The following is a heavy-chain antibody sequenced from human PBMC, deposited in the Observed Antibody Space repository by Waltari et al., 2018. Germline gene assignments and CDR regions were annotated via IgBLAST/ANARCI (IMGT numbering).Heavy chain of an antibody. CDR1: GFTFSSYG. Sequence: QVHLVESGGGVVQPGRSLRLSCAAFGFTFSSYGMHWVRQAPGKWLRWVAVIWYKLSNKHYADSVKGRFTISRDNSKNTLYLQMNSLRAEDTAVYYCARNDYNGNSFDYWGQGTLVTVSS. CDR3: ARNDYNGNSFDY. D-gene: IGHD3-10*01. J-gene: IGHJ4*02. CDR2: IWYKLSNK. V-gene: IGHV3-33*01.